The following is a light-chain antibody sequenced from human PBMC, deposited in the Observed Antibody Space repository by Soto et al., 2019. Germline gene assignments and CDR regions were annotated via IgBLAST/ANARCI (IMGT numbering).Light chain of an antibody. CDR3: QKYNSAPLT. J-gene: IGKJ4*01. CDR2: AAS. Sequence: DIQMTQSPSSLSASVGDRVTITCRARQNINSYLNWYQQKPGKAPKLLIYAASSLQSGVPSRFSGSGSGTDFTLTISSLQPEDAATYYCQKYNSAPLTFGGGTKVDIK. CDR1: QNINSY. V-gene: IGKV1-39*01.